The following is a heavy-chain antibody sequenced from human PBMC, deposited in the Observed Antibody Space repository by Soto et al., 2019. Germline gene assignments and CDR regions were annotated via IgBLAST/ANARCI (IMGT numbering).Heavy chain of an antibody. V-gene: IGHV4-59*01. J-gene: IGHJ4*02. CDR2: IYYLGST. D-gene: IGHD3-10*01. CDR1: GGSMSEYF. Sequence: SETLSLTGSVSGGSMSEYFWSWIGQSPGKGLEWIGYIYYLGSTDYNPSLKSRVTISVDTSKRQFSLRLTSVTAADTAVYYCARDGYDGSGSPYPAYWGPGTQVTVSS. CDR3: ARDGYDGSGSPYPAY.